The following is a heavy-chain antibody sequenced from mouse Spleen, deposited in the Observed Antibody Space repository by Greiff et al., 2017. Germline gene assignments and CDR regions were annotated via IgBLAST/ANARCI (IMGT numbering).Heavy chain of an antibody. J-gene: IGHJ3*01. CDR3: ARHIARSWFAY. D-gene: IGHD3-1*01. V-gene: IGHV5-9*01. CDR1: GFTFSSYA. Sequence: EVMLVESGGGLVKLGGSLKLSCAASGFTFSSYAMSWVRQTPEKRLEWVATISSGGGNTYYPDSVKGRFTISRDNAKNTLYLQMSSLKSEDTAMYYCARHIARSWFAYWGQGTLVTVSA. CDR2: ISSGGGNT.